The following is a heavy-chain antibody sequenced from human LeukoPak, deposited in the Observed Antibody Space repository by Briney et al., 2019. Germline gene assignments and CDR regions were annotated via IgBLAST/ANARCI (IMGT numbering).Heavy chain of an antibody. CDR1: GGSISSIIYY. Sequence: SETLSLTCTVSGGSISSIIYYWSWIRQPPGKGLEWIGYIYYSGSTNYNPSLKSRVTISVDTSKNQFSLKLSSVTAADTAVYYCARGFSIAARPLGYWGQGTLVTVSS. CDR3: ARGFSIAARPLGY. J-gene: IGHJ4*02. D-gene: IGHD6-6*01. V-gene: IGHV4-61*01. CDR2: IYYSGST.